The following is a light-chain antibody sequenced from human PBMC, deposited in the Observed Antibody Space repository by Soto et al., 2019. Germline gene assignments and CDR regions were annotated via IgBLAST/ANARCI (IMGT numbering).Light chain of an antibody. V-gene: IGLV2-8*01. CDR1: SSDVGGYNY. Sequence: QSALTQPPSASGSFGQSVTISCTGTSSDVGGYNYVSWYQQHPGKAPKLMIYEVSERPSGVPDRFSGPKSGNTASLTVSGLQADDEADYYCSSYSGTHYHDVFGTGTKVTVL. CDR3: SSYSGTHYHDV. J-gene: IGLJ1*01. CDR2: EVS.